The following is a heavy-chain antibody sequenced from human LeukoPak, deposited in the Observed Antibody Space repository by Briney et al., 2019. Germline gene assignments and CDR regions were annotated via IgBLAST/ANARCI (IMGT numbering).Heavy chain of an antibody. V-gene: IGHV4-4*07. D-gene: IGHD2-2*02. CDR3: ARQYCSSTSCYTRLRADGMDV. J-gene: IGHJ6*02. CDR1: GGSISSYY. CDR2: IYTSGST. Sequence: PSETLSLTCTVSGGSISSYYWSWIRQPAGKGLEWIGRIYTSGSTNYNPSLKSRVTISVDTSKNQFSLKLSSVTAADTAVYYCARQYCSSTSCYTRLRADGMDVWGQGTTVTVSS.